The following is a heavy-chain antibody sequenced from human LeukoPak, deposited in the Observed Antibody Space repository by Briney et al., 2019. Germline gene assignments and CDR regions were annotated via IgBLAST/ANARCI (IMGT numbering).Heavy chain of an antibody. V-gene: IGHV1-2*02. CDR3: ARDGSSRHSDYHYYMDV. Sequence: ASVKVSCKASGYTFTGYYLHWVRQAPGQGLEWMGWINPNSGGTNYAQKFQGGVTMTRDASISTAYMELSRLIPDDTAVYYCARDGSSRHSDYHYYMDVWGKGTTVIVSS. CDR2: INPNSGGT. J-gene: IGHJ6*03. CDR1: GYTFTGYY. D-gene: IGHD6-13*01.